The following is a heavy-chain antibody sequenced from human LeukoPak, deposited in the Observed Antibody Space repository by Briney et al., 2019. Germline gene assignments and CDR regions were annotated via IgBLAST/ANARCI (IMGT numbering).Heavy chain of an antibody. CDR1: GYTFTGYY. CDR3: ARDRSYSGYDSAFDI. CDR2: INPNSGGT. Sequence: ASVKVSCKASGYTFTGYYMHWVRQAPGQGLEWMGWINPNSGGTNYAQKFQGRVTMTSDTSISTAYMELSRLRSDDTAVYYCARDRSYSGYDSAFDIWGQGTMVTVSS. J-gene: IGHJ3*02. V-gene: IGHV1-2*02. D-gene: IGHD5-12*01.